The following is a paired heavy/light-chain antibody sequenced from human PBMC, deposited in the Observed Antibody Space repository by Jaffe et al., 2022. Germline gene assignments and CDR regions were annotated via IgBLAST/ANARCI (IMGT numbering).Light chain of an antibody. CDR2: DAS. CDR1: QSVSSY. V-gene: IGKV3-11*01. Sequence: EIVLTQSPATLSLSPGERATLSCRASQSVSSYLAWYQQKPGQAPRLLIYDASNRATGIPARFSGSGSGTDFTLTISSLEPEDFAVYYCQQRSNWPRTWTFGQGTKVEIK. CDR3: QQRSNWPRTWT. J-gene: IGKJ1*01.
Heavy chain of an antibody. CDR3: ARGGSQYYYGSGSYSLDY. CDR1: GGSFSGYY. J-gene: IGHJ4*02. D-gene: IGHD3-10*01. V-gene: IGHV4-34*01. Sequence: QVQLQQWGAGLLKPSETLSLTCAVYGGSFSGYYWSWIRQPPGKGLEWIGEINHSGSTNYNPSLKSRVTISVDTSKNQFSLKLSSVTAADTAVYYCARGGSQYYYGSGSYSLDYWGQGTLVTVSS. CDR2: INHSGST.